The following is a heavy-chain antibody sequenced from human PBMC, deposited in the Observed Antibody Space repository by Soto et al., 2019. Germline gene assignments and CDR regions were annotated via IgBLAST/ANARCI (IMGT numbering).Heavy chain of an antibody. CDR1: GGTFNSYG. V-gene: IGHV1-69*06. J-gene: IGHJ4*02. CDR3: ARVRVIRGVIPSHFGI. Sequence: QDHLAQSGAEVKKPGSSVTVSCKASGGTFNSYGISWVRQAPGQGLAWMGVIIPLYGTVNYGQKFQGRDSITADKSTSTAYMDLSSLRSDDTAVYYCARVRVIRGVIPSHFGIWGQGTLVTVSS. D-gene: IGHD3-10*01. CDR2: IIPLYGTV.